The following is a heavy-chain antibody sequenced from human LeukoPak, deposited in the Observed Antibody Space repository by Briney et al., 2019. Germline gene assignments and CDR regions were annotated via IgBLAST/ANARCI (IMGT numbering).Heavy chain of an antibody. CDR2: INHSGSP. V-gene: IGHV4-34*01. CDR3: AAAFSAYDPFDS. Sequence: KPSETLSLTCAVYGGSFSGYYWSWIRQPPGKGLEWIGEINHSGSPNYNPSLKSRVTISVDTSKNQLSLKLSSVTATDTAVYYCAAAFSAYDPFDSWGQGTLVTVSS. CDR1: GGSFSGYY. J-gene: IGHJ4*02. D-gene: IGHD5-12*01.